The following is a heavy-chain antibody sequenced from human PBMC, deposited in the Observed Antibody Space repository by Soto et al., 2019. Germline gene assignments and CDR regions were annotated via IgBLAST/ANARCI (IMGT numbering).Heavy chain of an antibody. CDR2: IYHSGST. D-gene: IGHD2-2*01. Sequence: SETMSLTCAVSGGTIIGGGYSWSWIRQPTGKGLERIGYIYHSGSTYYNPSLKSRVTISVDRSENQFSLKLSSVTAADTAVYYCARVPDRWGQGTLVTVSS. J-gene: IGHJ5*02. V-gene: IGHV4-30-2*01. CDR1: GGTIIGGGYS. CDR3: ARVPDR.